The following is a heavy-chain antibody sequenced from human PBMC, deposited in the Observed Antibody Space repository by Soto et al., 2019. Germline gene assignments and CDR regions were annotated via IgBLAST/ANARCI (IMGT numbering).Heavy chain of an antibody. D-gene: IGHD2-15*01. V-gene: IGHV4-59*01. Sequence: SETLSLTCTVSGGSISSYYWSWIRQPPGKGLEWIGYIYYSGSTNYNPSLKSRVTISVDTSKNQFSLKLSSVTAADTAVYYCARLKVGYCSGGSCYGNWFDPWGQGTLVTAPQ. J-gene: IGHJ5*02. CDR1: GGSISSYY. CDR3: ARLKVGYCSGGSCYGNWFDP. CDR2: IYYSGST.